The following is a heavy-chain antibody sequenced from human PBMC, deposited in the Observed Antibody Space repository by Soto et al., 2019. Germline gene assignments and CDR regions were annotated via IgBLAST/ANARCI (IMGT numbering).Heavy chain of an antibody. Sequence: GGSLRLSCAASGFTFSSYEMNWVRQAPGKGLEWVSYISSSGSTIYYADSVKGRFTTSRDNAKNSLYLQMNSLRAEDTAVYYCARYYGFWSGYYNDYYYGMDVWGQGTTVTVSS. CDR1: GFTFSSYE. CDR2: ISSSGSTI. CDR3: ARYYGFWSGYYNDYYYGMDV. J-gene: IGHJ6*02. V-gene: IGHV3-48*03. D-gene: IGHD3-3*01.